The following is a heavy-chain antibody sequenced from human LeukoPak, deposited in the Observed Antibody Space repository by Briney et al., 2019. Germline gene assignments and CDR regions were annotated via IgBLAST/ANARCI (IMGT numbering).Heavy chain of an antibody. Sequence: PGGSLRLSCAASRFTFSSYWMSWVRQAPGKGLEWVANIKQDGSEKYYVDSVKGRFTISRDNAKNSLYLQMNSLRAEDTAVYYCARGRPNYYDYYYMDVWGKGTTVTVSS. CDR3: ARGRPNYYDYYYMDV. V-gene: IGHV3-7*01. CDR2: IKQDGSEK. CDR1: RFTFSSYW. J-gene: IGHJ6*03.